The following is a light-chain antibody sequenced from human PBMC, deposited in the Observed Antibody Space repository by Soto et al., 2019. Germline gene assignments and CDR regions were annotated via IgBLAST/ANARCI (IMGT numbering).Light chain of an antibody. V-gene: IGKV3-11*01. CDR1: QSVSSY. CDR3: QQRSNWPLT. Sequence: EIVLTQSPATPSLSPGERATRSSRASQSVSSYLAWYQQKPGQAPRLLIYDASNRATGIPARFSGSGSGTDFTLTISSLEPEDFAVYYCQQRSNWPLTFGGGTKVDI. J-gene: IGKJ4*01. CDR2: DAS.